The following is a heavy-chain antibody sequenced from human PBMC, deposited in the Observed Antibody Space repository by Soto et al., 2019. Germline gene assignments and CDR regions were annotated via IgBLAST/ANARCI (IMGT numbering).Heavy chain of an antibody. J-gene: IGHJ6*04. CDR1: GGSISSYY. CDR2: IYYSGST. D-gene: IGHD2-2*01. Sequence: SETLSLTCTVSGGSISSYYWSWIRQPPGKGLERIGYIYYSGSTNYNPSLKSRVTISVDTSKNPFSLKLSSVTAADTAVYYCARHCSSTSCSNVMDVWGKGTTVTVSS. CDR3: ARHCSSTSCSNVMDV. V-gene: IGHV4-59*08.